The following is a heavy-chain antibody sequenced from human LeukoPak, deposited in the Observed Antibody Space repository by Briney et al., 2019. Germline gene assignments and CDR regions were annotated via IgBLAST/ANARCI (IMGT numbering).Heavy chain of an antibody. CDR1: GFTFSSYG. V-gene: IGHV3-33*01. D-gene: IGHD2-15*01. Sequence: PGGSLRLSCAASGFTFSSYGMHWVRQAPGKGLEWVAVIWYDGSNKYYADSVKGRFTISRDNSKNTLYLRMNSLRAEDTAVYYCAREGYCSGGSCYSYRALDCWGQGTLVTVSS. J-gene: IGHJ4*02. CDR3: AREGYCSGGSCYSYRALDC. CDR2: IWYDGSNK.